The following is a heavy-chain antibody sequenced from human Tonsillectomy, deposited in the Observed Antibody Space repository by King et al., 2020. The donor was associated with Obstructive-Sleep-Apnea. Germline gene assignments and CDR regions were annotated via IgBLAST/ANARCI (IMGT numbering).Heavy chain of an antibody. CDR1: GFTFSSYN. J-gene: IGHJ4*02. Sequence: VQLVESGGGVVQPGGSLRLSCAASGFTFSSYNINWVRQAPGKGLVWVSYISSSSTTIYYSDSVKGRFTISRDNAKNSLYLQMNSLRAEETAVYYCAREDTIDFWSGYSPTFDYWGQGTLVTVSS. D-gene: IGHD3-3*01. CDR3: AREDTIDFWSGYSPTFDY. V-gene: IGHV3-48*04. CDR2: ISSSSTTI.